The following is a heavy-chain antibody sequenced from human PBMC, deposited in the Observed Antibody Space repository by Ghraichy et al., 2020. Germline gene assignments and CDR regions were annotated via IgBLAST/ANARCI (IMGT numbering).Heavy chain of an antibody. V-gene: IGHV1-2*02. CDR3: AGPSAAGTDDAFDI. D-gene: IGHD6-13*01. CDR2: INPNSGGT. CDR1: GYTFTGYY. J-gene: IGHJ3*02. Sequence: ASVKVSCKASGYTFTGYYMHWVRQAPGQGLEWMGWINPNSGGTNYAQKFQGRVTMTRDTSISTAYMELSRLRSDDTAVYYCAGPSAAGTDDAFDIWGQGTMVTVSS.